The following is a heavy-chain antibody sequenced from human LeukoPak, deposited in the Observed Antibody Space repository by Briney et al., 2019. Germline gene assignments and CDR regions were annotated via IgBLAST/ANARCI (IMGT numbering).Heavy chain of an antibody. CDR3: AKDLLSGMDV. Sequence: GGSLRLSCAASGFTFDDYAMHWVRQAPGKGLEWVSGISWNSGSIGYADSVKGRFTISRDNAKNSLYLQMNSLSAEDTALYYCAKDLLSGMDVWGQGTTVTVSS. V-gene: IGHV3-9*01. J-gene: IGHJ6*02. D-gene: IGHD3-9*01. CDR2: ISWNSGSI. CDR1: GFTFDDYA.